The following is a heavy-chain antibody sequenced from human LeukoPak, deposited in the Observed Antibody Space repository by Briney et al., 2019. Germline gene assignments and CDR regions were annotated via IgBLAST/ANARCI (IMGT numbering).Heavy chain of an antibody. D-gene: IGHD1-26*01. V-gene: IGHV3-30*03. J-gene: IGHJ4*02. CDR2: ISYDGSNK. CDR1: GFTFSSYG. Sequence: GGSLRLSCAASGFTFSSYGMHWVRQAPGKGLEWVAVISYDGSNKYYADSVKGRFTISRDNSKNTLYLQMNSLRAEDTAVYYCASYRVGATRRAFDYWGQGTLVTVSS. CDR3: ASYRVGATRRAFDY.